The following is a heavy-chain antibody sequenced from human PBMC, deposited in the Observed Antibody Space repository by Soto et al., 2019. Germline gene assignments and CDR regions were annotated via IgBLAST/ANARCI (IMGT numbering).Heavy chain of an antibody. V-gene: IGHV4-31*03. J-gene: IGHJ5*02. Sequence: QVQLQESGPGLVKPSQTLSLTCTVSGGSISSGGYYWSWIRQHPGKGLEWIGYIYYSGSTYYNPSLKSRVTISVDTSMNQFSLKRRSVTAADTAVYYCARVMVRGVIYRGKNWFDPWGQGTLVTVSS. D-gene: IGHD3-10*01. CDR2: IYYSGST. CDR3: ARVMVRGVIYRGKNWFDP. CDR1: GGSISSGGYY.